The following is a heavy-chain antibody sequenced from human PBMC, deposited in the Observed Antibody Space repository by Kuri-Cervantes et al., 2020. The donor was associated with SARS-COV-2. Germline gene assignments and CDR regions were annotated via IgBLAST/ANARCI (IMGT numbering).Heavy chain of an antibody. Sequence: GESLKISCAASGFTFSSYAMHWVRQAPGKGLEWVAVIWYDGSNTYYADSVEGRLTISRDNSKNTLYLQMNNLRAEDTAVYYCARGIRDSDYWGQGTLVTVSS. CDR3: ARGIRDSDY. CDR2: IWYDGSNT. J-gene: IGHJ4*02. CDR1: GFTFSSYA. V-gene: IGHV3-33*08.